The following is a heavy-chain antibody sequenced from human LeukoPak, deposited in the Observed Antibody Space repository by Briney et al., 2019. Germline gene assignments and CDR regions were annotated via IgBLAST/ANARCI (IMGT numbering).Heavy chain of an antibody. D-gene: IGHD6-19*01. CDR3: TRDLESGIAVAADDAFDI. CDR1: GYSFTDYN. J-gene: IGHJ3*02. V-gene: IGHV1-2*06. CDR2: INPYNGGT. Sequence: ASVKVSCKTSGYSFTDYNIHWVRQAPGQGPEWMGHINPYNGGTKYAQSFQGRVIMTGDTSISTAYMEVSRLIFADTAVYYCTRDLESGIAVAADDAFDIWGQGTTVSLSS.